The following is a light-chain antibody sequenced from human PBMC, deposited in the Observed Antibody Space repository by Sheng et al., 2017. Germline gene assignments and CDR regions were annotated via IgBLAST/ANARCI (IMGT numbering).Light chain of an antibody. J-gene: IGLJ2*01. CDR2: DDG. CDR3: QVWDGSSDHVV. V-gene: IGLV3-21*02. Sequence: SYVLTQPPSVSVAPGQTASISCGGSNIGSKSVHWYQQKPGQAPVLVVYDDGDRPSVIPERFSGSNSGNTATLTISRVEAGDEADYWCQVWDGSSDHVVFGGGTKLTVL. CDR1: NIGSKS.